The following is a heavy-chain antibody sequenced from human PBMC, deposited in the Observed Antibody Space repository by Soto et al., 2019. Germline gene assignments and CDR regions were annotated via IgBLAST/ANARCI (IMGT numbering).Heavy chain of an antibody. D-gene: IGHD2-2*02. V-gene: IGHV3-30*18. Sequence: QVQLVESGGGVVQPGRSLRLSCAASGFTFSSYGMHWVRQAPGRGLEWVAVISYDGSNNYYADSVKGRFTISRDNSKNTLYLQMNSLRAEDTAVYYCAKEARTPAAIGEYYRYYGMDVWGQGTTVTVSS. CDR2: ISYDGSNN. CDR1: GFTFSSYG. J-gene: IGHJ6*02. CDR3: AKEARTPAAIGEYYRYYGMDV.